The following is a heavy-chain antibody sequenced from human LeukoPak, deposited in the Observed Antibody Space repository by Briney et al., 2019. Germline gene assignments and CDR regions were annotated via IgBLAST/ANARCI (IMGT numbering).Heavy chain of an antibody. D-gene: IGHD2-15*01. V-gene: IGHV3-7*01. Sequence: GGSLRLSCAVSGFTFSSYWMSWVRQAPGKGLEWLANIKQDGSEKYYVDSVKGRFTISRDNAKKSLYLQMNSLRVEDTAVYHCAREAVVVVAATPGYWGQGTLVTVSS. CDR3: AREAVVVVAATPGY. CDR1: GFTFSSYW. CDR2: IKQDGSEK. J-gene: IGHJ4*02.